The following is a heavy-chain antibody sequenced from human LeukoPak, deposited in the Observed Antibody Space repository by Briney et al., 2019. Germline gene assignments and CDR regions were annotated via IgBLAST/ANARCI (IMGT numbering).Heavy chain of an antibody. D-gene: IGHD3-10*01. CDR2: ISAYNGNT. CDR1: GYTFTSYG. J-gene: IGHJ5*02. CDR3: ARAHYYGSGSYYNLGFDP. V-gene: IGHV1-18*04. Sequence: ASVKVSCKASGYTFTSYGISWVRQAPGQGLEWMGWISAYNGNTNYAQKLQGRVTMTTDTSTSTAYMELRSLRSDDTAVYYRARAHYYGSGSYYNLGFDPWGQGTLVTVSS.